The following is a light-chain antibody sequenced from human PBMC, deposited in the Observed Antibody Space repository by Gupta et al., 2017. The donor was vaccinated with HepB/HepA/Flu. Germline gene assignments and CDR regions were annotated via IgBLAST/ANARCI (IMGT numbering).Light chain of an antibody. J-gene: IGKJ3*01. CDR2: AAS. V-gene: IGKV1-39*01. Sequence: DIQMTQSPSSLSASVGDRVTITCRASQSISSYLNWYQQKPGKAPKLLIYAASSLQSGVPSRFSGSGSGTDFTLTISSLQPEDFATYYCQQSDSTPFTFGPGTXVDIK. CDR3: QQSDSTPFT. CDR1: QSISSY.